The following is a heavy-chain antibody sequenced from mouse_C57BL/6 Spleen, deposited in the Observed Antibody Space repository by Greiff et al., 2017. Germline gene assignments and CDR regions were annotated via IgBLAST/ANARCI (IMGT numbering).Heavy chain of an antibody. CDR1: GYTFTSYW. J-gene: IGHJ1*03. D-gene: IGHD1-1*01. CDR2: IDPSDSET. Sequence: VQLQQPGAELVRPGSSVKLSCKASGYTFTSYWMHWVKQRPIQGLEWIGNIDPSDSETHYNQKFKDKATLTVDKSSSTAYMQLSSLTSEDSAVYYCARTLDYYGSSYVGYFDVWGTGTTVTVSS. V-gene: IGHV1-52*01. CDR3: ARTLDYYGSSYVGYFDV.